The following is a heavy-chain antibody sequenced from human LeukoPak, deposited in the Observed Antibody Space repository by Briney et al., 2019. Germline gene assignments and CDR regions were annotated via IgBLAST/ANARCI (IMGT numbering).Heavy chain of an antibody. J-gene: IGHJ4*02. CDR2: IIPVFDTA. CDR3: ALSAEKQFVYFDF. V-gene: IGHV1-69*05. CDR1: GDTFSNYD. Sequence: ASVKVSCTASGDTFSNYDITWLRQAPGQGLEWMGRIIPVFDTAKYAQNFQGRVTMTTDESSSTAYVELYSLRSEDTAVYYCALSAEKQFVYFDFWGQGTLVTVSS. D-gene: IGHD6-6*01.